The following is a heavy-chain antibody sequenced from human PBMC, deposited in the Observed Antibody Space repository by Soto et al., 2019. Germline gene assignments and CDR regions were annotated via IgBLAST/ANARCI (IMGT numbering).Heavy chain of an antibody. CDR1: GFTFSSYE. Sequence: PGGSLRLSCAASGFTFSSYEMNWVRQAPGKGLEWVSYISSSGSTIYYADSVKGRFTISRDNAKNSLYLQMNSLRAEDTAVYYCARDGLTIFGVYGMDVWGQGTTVTVSS. D-gene: IGHD3-3*01. CDR3: ARDGLTIFGVYGMDV. J-gene: IGHJ6*02. V-gene: IGHV3-48*03. CDR2: ISSSGSTI.